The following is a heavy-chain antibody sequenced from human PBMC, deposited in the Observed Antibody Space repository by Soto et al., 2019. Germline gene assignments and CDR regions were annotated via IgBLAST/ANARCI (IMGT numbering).Heavy chain of an antibody. CDR3: ARDRIPYYYDSSGYRHDAFDI. V-gene: IGHV1-18*04. J-gene: IGHJ3*02. CDR1: GYTFTSYG. CDR2: ISAYNGNT. Sequence: ASVKVSCKASGYTFTSYGISWVRQAPGQGLEWMGWISAYNGNTDYAQKLQGRVTMTTDTSTSTAYMELRSLRSDDTAVYYCARDRIPYYYDSSGYRHDAFDIWG. D-gene: IGHD3-22*01.